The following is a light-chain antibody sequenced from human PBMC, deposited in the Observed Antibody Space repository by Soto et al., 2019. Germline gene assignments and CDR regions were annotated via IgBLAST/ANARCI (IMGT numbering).Light chain of an antibody. Sequence: QSVLTQPPSVSGAPGQRVTISCTGSSSNIGAGYDVHWYQQLPGTAPKLLIFGNTNRASGVPDRFSGSKSGTSATLGITGLQTGDEADYYCGTWDSSLSVVVFGGGTKLTVL. CDR1: SSNIGAGYD. V-gene: IGLV1-40*01. CDR2: GNT. CDR3: GTWDSSLSVVV. J-gene: IGLJ2*01.